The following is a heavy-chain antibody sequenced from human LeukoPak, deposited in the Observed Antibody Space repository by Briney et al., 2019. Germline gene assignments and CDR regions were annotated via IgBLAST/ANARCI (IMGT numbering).Heavy chain of an antibody. Sequence: SETLSLTCTVSGGSISSGGYYWSWIRQPPGKGLEWIGYIYYSGSTYYNPSLKSRVTISVDTSKNQFSLKLSSVTAADTAVYYCATLTTVVTAYYFDHWGQGTLVTVSS. V-gene: IGHV4-31*03. CDR1: GGSISSGGYY. CDR2: IYYSGST. D-gene: IGHD4-23*01. CDR3: ATLTTVVTAYYFDH. J-gene: IGHJ4*02.